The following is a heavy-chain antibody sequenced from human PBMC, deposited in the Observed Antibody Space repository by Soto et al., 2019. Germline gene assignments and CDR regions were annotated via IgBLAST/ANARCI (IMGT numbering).Heavy chain of an antibody. CDR2: ISGSGGST. J-gene: IGHJ3*02. CDR1: GFTFSSYA. D-gene: IGHD6-19*01. V-gene: IGHV3-23*01. CDR3: AKGPNIAVAAFDI. Sequence: EVPLLESGGGLVQPGGSLRLSCAASGFTFSSYAMSWVRQAPGKGLEWVSAISGSGGSTYYADSVKGRFTISRDNSKNTLYLQMNSLRAEDTAVYYCAKGPNIAVAAFDIWGQGTMVTVSS.